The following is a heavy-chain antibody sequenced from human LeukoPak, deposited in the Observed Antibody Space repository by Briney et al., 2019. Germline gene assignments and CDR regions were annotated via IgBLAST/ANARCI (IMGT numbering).Heavy chain of an antibody. CDR3: ASSYSSSWYAYFDY. V-gene: IGHV3-20*04. J-gene: IGHJ4*02. D-gene: IGHD6-13*01. CDR2: INWNGGST. Sequence: GGSLRLSCAASGFTFDDYGMSWVRQAPGKGLEWVSGINWNGGSTGYADSVKGRFTISRDNSKNTLYLQMNSLRAEDTAVYYCASSYSSSWYAYFDYWGQGTLVTVSS. CDR1: GFTFDDYG.